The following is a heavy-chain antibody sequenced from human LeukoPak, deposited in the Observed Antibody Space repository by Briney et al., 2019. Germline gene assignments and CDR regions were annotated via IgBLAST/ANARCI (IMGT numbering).Heavy chain of an antibody. J-gene: IGHJ3*02. Sequence: SETLSLTCAVYGGSFSVYYWSWIRQPPGKGLEWIGEINHSGSTNYNPSLKSRVTISVDTSKNQFSLKLSSVTAADTAVYYCAREPTQEAFDIWGQGTMVTVSS. CDR3: AREPTQEAFDI. CDR2: INHSGST. V-gene: IGHV4-34*01. CDR1: GGSFSVYY.